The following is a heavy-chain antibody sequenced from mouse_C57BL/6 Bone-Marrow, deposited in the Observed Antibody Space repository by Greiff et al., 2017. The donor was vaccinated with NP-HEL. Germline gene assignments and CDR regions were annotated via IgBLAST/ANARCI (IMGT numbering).Heavy chain of an antibody. CDR3: TREGPGNYYGSSWFAY. Sequence: VQLQQSGTVLARPGASVKMSCKTSGYTFTSYWMHWVKQRPGQGLEWIGAIYPGNSDTSYNQKFKGKAKLTAVTSASTAYMELSSLTNEDSAVYYCTREGPGNYYGSSWFAYWGQGTLVTVSA. CDR2: IYPGNSDT. J-gene: IGHJ3*01. V-gene: IGHV1-5*01. CDR1: GYTFTSYW. D-gene: IGHD1-1*01.